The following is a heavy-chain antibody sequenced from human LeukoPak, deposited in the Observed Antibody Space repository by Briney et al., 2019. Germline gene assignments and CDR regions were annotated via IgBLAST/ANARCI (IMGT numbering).Heavy chain of an antibody. V-gene: IGHV1-18*01. CDR2: ISAYNGNT. D-gene: IGHD3-9*01. J-gene: IGHJ6*03. CDR1: GYTFTSYG. Sequence: ASVNVSCKSSGYTFTSYGISWVRQAPGQGLEWMGWISAYNGNTNYAQKLQGRVTMTTDTSTSTAYMELRSLRSDDTAVYYCARIKGYDIRRYYYYMDVWGKGTTVTVSS. CDR3: ARIKGYDIRRYYYYMDV.